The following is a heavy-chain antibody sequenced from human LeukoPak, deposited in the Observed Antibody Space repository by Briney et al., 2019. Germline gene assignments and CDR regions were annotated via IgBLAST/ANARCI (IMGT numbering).Heavy chain of an antibody. CDR1: GFTFSSYS. CDR3: ARDSFTDTGTNDY. D-gene: IGHD1-7*01. Sequence: GGSLRLSCAASGFTFSSYSMNWVRQAPGKGLEWVSSISSSSSYIYYADSVKGRFTISRDNSKNTLYLQMNSLRAEDTAVYYCARDSFTDTGTNDYWGQGTLVTVSS. CDR2: ISSSSSYI. V-gene: IGHV3-21*04. J-gene: IGHJ4*02.